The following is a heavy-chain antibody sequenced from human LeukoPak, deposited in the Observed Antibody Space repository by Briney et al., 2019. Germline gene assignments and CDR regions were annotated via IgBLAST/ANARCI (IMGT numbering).Heavy chain of an antibody. CDR3: AKDSSGWYGGSHIDF. CDR2: ISGGGGST. CDR1: GFTFSSYA. J-gene: IGHJ4*02. D-gene: IGHD6-19*01. Sequence: GGSLRLSCAASGFTFSSYAMSWVRQAPGKGLEWVSAISGGGGSTHYADSVKGRFTISRDNSKNTLYLQMNSLRAEDTAVYYCAKDSSGWYGGSHIDFWGQGTLVTVSS. V-gene: IGHV3-23*01.